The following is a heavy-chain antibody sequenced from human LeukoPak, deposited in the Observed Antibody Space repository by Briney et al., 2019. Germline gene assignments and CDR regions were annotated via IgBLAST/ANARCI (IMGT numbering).Heavy chain of an antibody. CDR1: GFTFSSYA. CDR2: ISGSGGST. V-gene: IGHV3-23*01. D-gene: IGHD6-13*01. CDR3: ARAANTAAGTPTLAIDY. J-gene: IGHJ4*02. Sequence: AGTLRLSCAVSGFTFSSYAMSWVRQAPGKGLEWVSAISGSGGSTSYADPVKGRLTISRDNSKNTLYLQMSSLRAEDTAVYYCARAANTAAGTPTLAIDYWGQGTLVTVAS.